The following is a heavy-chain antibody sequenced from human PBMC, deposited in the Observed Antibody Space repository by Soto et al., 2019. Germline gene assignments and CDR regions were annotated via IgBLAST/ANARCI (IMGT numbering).Heavy chain of an antibody. V-gene: IGHV4-4*02. D-gene: IGHD6-13*01. CDR3: ARGGAAGYYYGMAV. CDR1: GGSSSSSNG. J-gene: IGHJ6*02. Sequence: SETLSLTCTVSGGSSSSSNGWSWVRQPPGKGLEWIGEIYHGGSTNYNPSLKSRVTISVDKSKNQFSLKLSSVTAADTAVYYCARGGAAGYYYGMAVWGQGTTVTVSS. CDR2: IYHGGST.